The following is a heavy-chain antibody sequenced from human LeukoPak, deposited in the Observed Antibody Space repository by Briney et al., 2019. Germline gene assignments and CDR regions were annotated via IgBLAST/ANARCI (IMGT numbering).Heavy chain of an antibody. V-gene: IGHV4-59*13. CDR1: GGTLRRNY. Sequence: SETLSLTSAVSGGTLRRNYWSWIRQPPGKGLEWIAYIDYSDSTNYKPSLKSRLTISVDASKNQFSLKLGSVTAADTAVYYCARDRRRELLHAFDIWGQGTMVTVSS. CDR2: IDYSDST. CDR3: ARDRRRELLHAFDI. J-gene: IGHJ3*02. D-gene: IGHD1-26*01.